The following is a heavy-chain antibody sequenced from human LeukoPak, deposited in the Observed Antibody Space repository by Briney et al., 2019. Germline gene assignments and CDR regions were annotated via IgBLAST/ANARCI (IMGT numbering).Heavy chain of an antibody. Sequence: GGSLRLSCVASGFTFSSHWMSWVRQAPGKGLEWVANINQDGSEKYYVDSVKGRFTISRDNSENTLYLQMVSLRVEDMAVYYCARGPRSSPTEYFDYWGQGTLVTVSS. CDR3: ARGPRSSPTEYFDY. D-gene: IGHD6-13*01. J-gene: IGHJ4*02. V-gene: IGHV3-7*01. CDR1: GFTFSSHW. CDR2: INQDGSEK.